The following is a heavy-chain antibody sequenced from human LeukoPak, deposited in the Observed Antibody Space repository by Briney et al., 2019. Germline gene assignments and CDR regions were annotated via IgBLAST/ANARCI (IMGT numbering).Heavy chain of an antibody. V-gene: IGHV4-38-2*02. CDR1: GYSISSGYY. CDR2: IYHSGST. CDR3: ARLPVHDAFDI. Sequence: SETLSLTCTVSGYSISSGYYWGWIRQPPGKGLEWIGSIYHSGSTYYNPSLKSRVTISVDTSKNQFSLKLSSVTAADTAVYYCARLPVHDAFDIWGQGTMVTVSS. D-gene: IGHD4-17*01. J-gene: IGHJ3*02.